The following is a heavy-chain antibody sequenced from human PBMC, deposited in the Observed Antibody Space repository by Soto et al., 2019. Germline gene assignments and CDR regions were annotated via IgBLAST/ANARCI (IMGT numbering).Heavy chain of an antibody. CDR3: ARHLNDYIWGSYRYTGYYFDY. V-gene: IGHV5-51*01. CDR2: IYPGDSDT. D-gene: IGHD3-16*02. Sequence: PGESLKISCKGSGYSFTSYWIGRVRQMPGKGLEWMGIIYPGDSDTRYSPSFQGQVTISADMSISTAYLQWSSLKASDTAMYYCARHLNDYIWGSYRYTGYYFDYWGQGTLVTVSS. J-gene: IGHJ4*02. CDR1: GYSFTSYW.